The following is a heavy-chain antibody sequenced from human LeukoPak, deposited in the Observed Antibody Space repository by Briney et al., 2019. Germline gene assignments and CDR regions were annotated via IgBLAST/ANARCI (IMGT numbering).Heavy chain of an antibody. CDR1: GGSISSGGYY. Sequence: SETLSLTCTVSGGSISSGGYYWSWVRQHPGKGLEWIGYIYYSGSTHYNPSLKSRVTISVDTSKNQFSLKLSSVTAADTAVYYCARAGGFFSPFGYWGQGTLVFVSP. V-gene: IGHV4-31*03. CDR3: ARAGGFFSPFGY. D-gene: IGHD3-16*01. CDR2: IYYSGST. J-gene: IGHJ4*02.